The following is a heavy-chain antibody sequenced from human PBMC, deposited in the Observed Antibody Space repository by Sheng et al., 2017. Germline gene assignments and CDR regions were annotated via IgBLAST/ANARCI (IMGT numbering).Heavy chain of an antibody. Sequence: QVQLVQSGAEVKTPGSSVQVSCQSSGDSFSTSGLSWVRQAPGQRLEWMGRIVVTLQKTHYAEKFQGRVAISADEGTNTAHMELFSLTSDDTAVYYCARDLRGMSNHFDNWGQGTLVTVSS. D-gene: IGHD6-13*01. J-gene: IGHJ4*02. CDR2: IVVTLQKT. CDR1: GDSFSTSG. CDR3: ARDLRGMSNHFDN. V-gene: IGHV1-69*11.